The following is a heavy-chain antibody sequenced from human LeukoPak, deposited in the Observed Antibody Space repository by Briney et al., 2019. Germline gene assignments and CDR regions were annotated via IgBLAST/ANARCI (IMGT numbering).Heavy chain of an antibody. CDR3: AKDPRGSGWFQNWFDP. J-gene: IGHJ5*02. CDR1: GFTFSCYA. D-gene: IGHD6-19*01. Sequence: SGGSLRLSCAASGFTFSCYAMSWVRQAPGKGLGWVSAISGSGGSTYYADSVKGRFTISRDNSKNTLYLQMNSLTAEDTAVYYCAKDPRGSGWFQNWFDPWGQGTLVTVSS. V-gene: IGHV3-23*01. CDR2: ISGSGGST.